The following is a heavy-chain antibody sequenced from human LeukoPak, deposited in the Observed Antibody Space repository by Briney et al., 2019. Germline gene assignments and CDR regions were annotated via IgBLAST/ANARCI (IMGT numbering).Heavy chain of an antibody. CDR1: GYSINSGYY. J-gene: IGHJ4*02. CDR2: IYHSGST. CDR3: ARARDFDY. Sequence: SETLSLTCAVSGYSINSGYYWGWIRQPPGEGLEWIGSIYHSGSTYYNPSLKSRVTISVDTSKNQFSLKLSSVTAADTAVYYCARARDFDYWGQGTLVTVSS. V-gene: IGHV4-38-2*01.